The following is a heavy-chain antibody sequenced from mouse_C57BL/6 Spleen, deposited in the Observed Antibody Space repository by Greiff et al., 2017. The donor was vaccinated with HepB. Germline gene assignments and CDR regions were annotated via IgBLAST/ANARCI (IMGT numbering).Heavy chain of an antibody. Sequence: EVQGVESGGGLVKPGGSLKLSCAASGFTFSDYGMHWVRQAPEKGLEWVAYISSGSSTIYYADTVKGRFTISRDHAKNNLFLQMTSLRSEDTAMYYCARSTYGSIYWYFDVWGTGTTVTVSS. J-gene: IGHJ1*03. D-gene: IGHD1-1*01. CDR2: ISSGSSTI. CDR3: ARSTYGSIYWYFDV. V-gene: IGHV5-17*01. CDR1: GFTFSDYG.